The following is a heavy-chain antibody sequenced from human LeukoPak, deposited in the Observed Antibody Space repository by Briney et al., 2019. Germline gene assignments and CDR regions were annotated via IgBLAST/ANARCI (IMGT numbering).Heavy chain of an antibody. D-gene: IGHD3-10*02. CDR1: GDSISSDY. V-gene: IGHV4-59*12. J-gene: IGHJ6*03. Sequence: SETLSLTCAVSGDSISSDYWSWVRQPPGKGLEWIGYIYYTGSTNYNPSLKSRVTISVDTSKHQFSLKLSSVTAADTAVYYCARAGISMSYYYMDVWGKGTTVTISS. CDR3: ARAGISMSYYYMDV. CDR2: IYYTGST.